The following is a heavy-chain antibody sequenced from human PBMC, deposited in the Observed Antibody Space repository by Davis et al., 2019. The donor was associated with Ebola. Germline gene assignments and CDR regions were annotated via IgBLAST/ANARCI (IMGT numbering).Heavy chain of an antibody. Sequence: SVTVSRMVSGDTLSGFSIHWVRQTPGKGLEWMGGLAIHAQKFQGRVTMTEDTSTDTAYLELGSLRSEDTAVYFCMAEGKGMGYRVYWGRGTLVSVSS. V-gene: IGHV1-24*01. CDR3: MAEGKGMGYRVY. J-gene: IGHJ4*02. CDR1: GDTLSGFS. D-gene: IGHD5-12*01. CDR2: LA.